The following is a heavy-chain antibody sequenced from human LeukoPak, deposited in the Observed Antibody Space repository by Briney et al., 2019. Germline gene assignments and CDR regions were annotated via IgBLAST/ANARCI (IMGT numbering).Heavy chain of an antibody. CDR3: AKGEASDYGAYYFDY. D-gene: IGHD4-17*01. Sequence: PGGSLRLSCGASGFTFSSYAMSWVRQAPGKGLEWVSAISGSGGSTYYADSVKGRFTISRDNSKNTLYLQMNSLRAEDTAVYYCAKGEASDYGAYYFDYWGQGTLVTVSS. V-gene: IGHV3-23*01. CDR1: GFTFSSYA. J-gene: IGHJ4*02. CDR2: ISGSGGST.